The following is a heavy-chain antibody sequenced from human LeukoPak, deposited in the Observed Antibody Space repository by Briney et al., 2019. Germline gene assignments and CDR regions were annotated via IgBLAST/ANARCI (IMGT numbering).Heavy chain of an antibody. CDR2: IYHSGST. CDR3: AREGGSGNYDFGY. Sequence: SETLSLTGTVSGYSISSGYYWGWIRQPPGKGLEWIGSIYHSGSTYNNPSLKSRVTISVDTSKNQFSLKLSSVTAADTAVYYCAREGGSGNYDFGYWGQGTLVTVSS. J-gene: IGHJ4*02. CDR1: GYSISSGYY. V-gene: IGHV4-38-2*02. D-gene: IGHD1-26*01.